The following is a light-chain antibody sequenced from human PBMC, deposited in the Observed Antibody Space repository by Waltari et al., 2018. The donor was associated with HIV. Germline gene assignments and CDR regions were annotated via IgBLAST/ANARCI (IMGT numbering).Light chain of an antibody. V-gene: IGKV3-11*01. CDR3: QQRIHWPLT. CDR1: QSVSSY. J-gene: IGKJ4*01. Sequence: VLTQSPATLSLSPGERATLSCRASQSVSSYLAWYQQKPGQAPRLLIYDTSNRATGIPARFSGSGSGTDFTLTISSLEPEDFAVYYCQQRIHWPLTFGGGTKVEIK. CDR2: DTS.